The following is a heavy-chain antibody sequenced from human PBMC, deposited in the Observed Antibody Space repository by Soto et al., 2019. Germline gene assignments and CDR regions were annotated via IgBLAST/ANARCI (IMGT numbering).Heavy chain of an antibody. D-gene: IGHD3-10*01. J-gene: IGHJ4*02. Sequence: SETLSLTCAVYGGSFSGYYWSWIRQPPGKGLEWIGEINHSGSTNYNPSLKSRVTISVDTSKNQFSLKLSSVTAADTAVYYCAREYMVRGVMWSSRPKTKFDYWGQGPRVTVSS. CDR1: GGSFSGYY. CDR2: INHSGST. V-gene: IGHV4-34*01. CDR3: AREYMVRGVMWSSRPKTKFDY.